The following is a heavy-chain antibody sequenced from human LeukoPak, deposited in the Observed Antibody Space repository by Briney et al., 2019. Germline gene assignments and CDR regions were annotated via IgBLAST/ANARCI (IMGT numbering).Heavy chain of an antibody. CDR1: GFTLSSHM. J-gene: IGHJ4*02. V-gene: IGHV3-23*01. Sequence: GGSLRLSCAASGFTLSSHMMSWVRQAPGKGLEWVSYFNGRGGTTDYADSVKGRFTMLRDSSKDTLFLQMNSLRAEDTAVYYCATPHPATYGDYRALYYWGQGTLVTVSS. CDR3: ATPHPATYGDYRALYY. CDR2: FNGRGGTT. D-gene: IGHD4-17*01.